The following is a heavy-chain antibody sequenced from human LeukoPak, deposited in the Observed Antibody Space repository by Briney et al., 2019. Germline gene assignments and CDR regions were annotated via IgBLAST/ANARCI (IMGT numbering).Heavy chain of an antibody. D-gene: IGHD5-24*01. CDR3: ARGDGYNGYYYYMDV. J-gene: IGHJ6*03. Sequence: SETLSLTCTVSGYSISSGYYWGWIRQPPGKGLDWIGSIYPSRSTYYNPSLKTRVTISVDTSKNQFSLKLSSVTAADTAVYYCARGDGYNGYYYYMDVWGKGTTVTISS. CDR2: IYPSRST. CDR1: GYSISSGYY. V-gene: IGHV4-38-2*02.